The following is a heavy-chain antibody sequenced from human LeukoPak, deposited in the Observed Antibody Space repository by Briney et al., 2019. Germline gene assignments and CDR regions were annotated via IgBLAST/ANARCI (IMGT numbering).Heavy chain of an antibody. CDR3: ARQGITIFGAFDP. D-gene: IGHD3-3*01. V-gene: IGHV4-39*01. CDR1: GGSISSSSYY. J-gene: IGHJ5*02. CDR2: IYYSGST. Sequence: PSETLSLTCTVSGGSISSSSYYWGWIRQPPGKGLEWIGCIYYSGSTYYNPSLKSRVTISVDTSKTQFSLKLSSVTAADTAVYYCARQGITIFGAFDPWGQGTLVTVSS.